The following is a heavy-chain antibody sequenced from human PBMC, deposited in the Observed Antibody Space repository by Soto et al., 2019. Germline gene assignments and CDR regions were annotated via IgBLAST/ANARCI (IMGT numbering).Heavy chain of an antibody. D-gene: IGHD3-9*01. V-gene: IGHV2-5*02. CDR2: ISWDGEK. CDR3: AHTRGDLLTGDYYCDY. Sequence: QITLKESGPTLVKPTQTLTLTCTFSGFSLNTRGVGVGWIRQPPGKALEWLALISWDGEKRYRPSLKSGPTIXEDASDNQVVLTMTNMDPVDTATYYSAHTRGDLLTGDYYCDYWGQGTLVTVSS. J-gene: IGHJ4*02. CDR1: GFSLNTRGVG.